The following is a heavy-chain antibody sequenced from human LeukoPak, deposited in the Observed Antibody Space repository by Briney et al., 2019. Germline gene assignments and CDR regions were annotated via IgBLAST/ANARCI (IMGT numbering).Heavy chain of an antibody. Sequence: GGSLRLSCAASGFTFSSYWMHWVRQAPGKGLVWVSRINSDGSSTGYADSVKGRFTISRDNAKNTLYLQMNSLRAEDTAVYYCAKGYSSSYYYFDYWGQGTLVTVSS. J-gene: IGHJ4*02. V-gene: IGHV3-74*01. CDR1: GFTFSSYW. D-gene: IGHD6-6*01. CDR2: INSDGSST. CDR3: AKGYSSSYYYFDY.